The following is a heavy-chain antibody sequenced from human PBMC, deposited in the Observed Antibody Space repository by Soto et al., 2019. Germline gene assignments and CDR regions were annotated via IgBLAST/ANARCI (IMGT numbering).Heavy chain of an antibody. J-gene: IGHJ4*02. CDR1: GFTFSTYA. D-gene: IGHD2-21*01. CDR3: AKDLFPTSGQRFFFES. Sequence: QPGGSLRLSCAASGFTFSTYAMTWVRQAPGRGLEWVSTIVHDETPFYTDSVKGRFTISRDNVRGTLYLQMNGLSVEDAALYCCAKDLFPTSGQRFFFESWGQGSLVTVSS. CDR2: IVHDETP. V-gene: IGHV3-23*01.